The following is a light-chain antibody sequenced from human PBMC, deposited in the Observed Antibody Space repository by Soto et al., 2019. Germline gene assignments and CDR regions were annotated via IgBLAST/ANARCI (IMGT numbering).Light chain of an antibody. J-gene: IGKJ4*01. CDR1: QTVLHISNNN. Sequence: DIVMTQSPDSLAVSLGETATINCKSSQTVLHISNNNLAWYQQKPGQPPKLLIYWASARESGVPDRFSGSGSGTDFTLTISSLQAEDVAVYYCQQYYSLPLTFGGGTKVEIK. CDR2: WAS. CDR3: QQYYSLPLT. V-gene: IGKV4-1*01.